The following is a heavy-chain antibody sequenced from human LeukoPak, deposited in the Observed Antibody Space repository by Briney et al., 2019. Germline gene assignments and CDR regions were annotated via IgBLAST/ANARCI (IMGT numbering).Heavy chain of an antibody. CDR1: GFTFSSYA. D-gene: IGHD3-22*01. CDR2: ISGSGGST. CDR3: AKGWYDSSGYYESFDY. V-gene: IGHV3-23*01. Sequence: GGSLRLSCAASGFTFSSYAMSWVRQAPGKGLERVSAISGSGGSTYYADSVKGRFTISRDNSKNTLYLQMNSLRAEDTAVYYCAKGWYDSSGYYESFDYWGQGTLVTVSS. J-gene: IGHJ4*02.